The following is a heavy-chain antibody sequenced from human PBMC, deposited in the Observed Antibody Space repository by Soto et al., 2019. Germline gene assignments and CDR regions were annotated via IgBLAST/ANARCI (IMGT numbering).Heavy chain of an antibody. D-gene: IGHD5-18*01. CDR2: IYYSGRT. CDR1: GGSISSGGYY. Sequence: QVQLQESGPGLVKPSQTLSLTCTVSGGSISSGGYYWSWIRQHPGKGLEWIGYIYYSGRTYYNPSHKSRVTISVDTSKNQFSLKLSSVTAADTAVYYCARSGYSYGPNPLLYWGQGTLVTVSS. V-gene: IGHV4-31*03. J-gene: IGHJ4*02. CDR3: ARSGYSYGPNPLLY.